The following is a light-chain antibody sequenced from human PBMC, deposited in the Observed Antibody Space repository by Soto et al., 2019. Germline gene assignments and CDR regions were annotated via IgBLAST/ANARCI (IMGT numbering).Light chain of an antibody. Sequence: QSVLTQPPSPSGSPGQSVTISCTGTSSDVGGYNYVSWYQHHPGKAPKLMIYEVSKRPSGVPDRFSGSKSGNTASLTVTGVQAEDEADYYCSSYEGSNNFVFGTGTKVTVL. CDR1: SSDVGGYNY. CDR3: SSYEGSNNFV. J-gene: IGLJ1*01. V-gene: IGLV2-8*01. CDR2: EVS.